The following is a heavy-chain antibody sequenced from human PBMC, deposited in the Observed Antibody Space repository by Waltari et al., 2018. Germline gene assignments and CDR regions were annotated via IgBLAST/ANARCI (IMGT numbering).Heavy chain of an antibody. CDR2: IKHNASP. D-gene: IGHD6-19*01. V-gene: IGHV4-34*01. J-gene: IGHJ6*03. Sequence: QVQLLQWGAGLLKPSETLSLTCAVYGGSFSGYYWSWLRQLPGKGLEWLGEIKHNASPEYNPSLKSRATISIETSKNQFSRKLDSVTAADTGVYYCARGWLQVAPPYYYYMDVWDRGTAVTVSS. CDR3: ARGWLQVAPPYYYYMDV. CDR1: GGSFSGYY.